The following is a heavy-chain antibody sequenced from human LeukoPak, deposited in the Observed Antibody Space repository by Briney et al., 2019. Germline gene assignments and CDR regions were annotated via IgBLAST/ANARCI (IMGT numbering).Heavy chain of an antibody. CDR3: ARGLQSLGMYYYYYMDV. D-gene: IGHD7-27*01. CDR2: INHSGST. J-gene: IGHJ6*03. V-gene: IGHV4-34*01. Sequence: PSETLSLTCAVYGGSFSGYYWSWIRQPPGKGLEWIGEINHSGSTNYNPSLKSRVTISVDTSKNQFSLKLSSVTAADTAVYYCARGLQSLGMYYYYYMDVWGKGTTVTVSS. CDR1: GGSFSGYY.